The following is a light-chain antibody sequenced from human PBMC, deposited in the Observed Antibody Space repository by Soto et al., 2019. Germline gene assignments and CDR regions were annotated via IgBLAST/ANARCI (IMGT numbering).Light chain of an antibody. CDR3: QQYSSSPIT. CDR1: QGIGSSY. V-gene: IGKV3-20*01. Sequence: EVVLTQFPGTPSLSPGGRATLSCRVSQGIGSSYLAWYQQKPGQAPRLLIYGASSRATGIPDRFSGGGSGTDFSLTISRLDPEDFAVYYCQQYSSSPITFGQGTRLEIK. J-gene: IGKJ5*01. CDR2: GAS.